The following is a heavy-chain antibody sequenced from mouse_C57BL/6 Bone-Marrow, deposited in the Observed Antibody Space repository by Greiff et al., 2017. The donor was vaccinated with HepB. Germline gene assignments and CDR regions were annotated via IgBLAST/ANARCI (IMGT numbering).Heavy chain of an antibody. CDR1: GYAFTNYL. J-gene: IGHJ1*03. V-gene: IGHV1-54*01. CDR2: INPGSGGT. D-gene: IGHD1-1*01. Sequence: VQRVESGAELVRPGTSVKVSCKASGYAFTNYLIEWVKQRPGQGLEWIGVINPGSGGTNYNEKFKGKATLTADKSSSTAYMQLSSLTSEDSAVYFCARDGSSGYFDVWGTGTTVTVSS. CDR3: ARDGSSGYFDV.